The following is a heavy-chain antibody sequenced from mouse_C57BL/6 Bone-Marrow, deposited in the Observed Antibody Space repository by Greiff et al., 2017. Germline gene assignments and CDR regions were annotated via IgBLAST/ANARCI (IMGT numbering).Heavy chain of an antibody. Sequence: EVMLVESGGGLVKPGGSLKLSCAASGFTFSDYGMHWVRQAPEKGLEWVAYISSGSSTSYYADTVKGRFTISRDNAKNTLFLQMTSLRSEDTAMYYCARSSYYDYAMDYWGQGTSVTVSS. D-gene: IGHD1-1*01. CDR3: ARSSYYDYAMDY. CDR1: GFTFSDYG. V-gene: IGHV5-17*01. J-gene: IGHJ4*01. CDR2: ISSGSSTS.